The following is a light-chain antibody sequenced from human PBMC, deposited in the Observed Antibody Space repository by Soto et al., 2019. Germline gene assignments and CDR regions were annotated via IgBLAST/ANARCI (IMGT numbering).Light chain of an antibody. J-gene: IGLJ1*01. CDR1: SSNIGNNF. V-gene: IGLV1-51*01. Sequence: QSVLTQPPSVSAAPGQTVSISCSGSSSNIGNNFVSWYQHLPGTAPKLLILANDKRPSGIPDRFSGSKSDTSATLGIIALRTGDEAEYYCATWDTTLSVYVFGTGTKLTVL. CDR2: AND. CDR3: ATWDTTLSVYV.